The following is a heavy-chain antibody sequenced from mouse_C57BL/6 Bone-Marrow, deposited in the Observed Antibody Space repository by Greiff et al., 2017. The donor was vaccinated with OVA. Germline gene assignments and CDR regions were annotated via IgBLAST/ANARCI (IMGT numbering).Heavy chain of an antibody. Sequence: EVQLVESGPGLVKPSQSLSLTCSVTGYSITSGYYWNWIRHFPGNKLEWMGYISYDGSNNYNPSLKNRISITRDTSKNQFFLKLNSVTTEDTATYYCAREGFAYWGQGTLVTVSA. CDR3: AREGFAY. V-gene: IGHV3-6*01. J-gene: IGHJ3*01. CDR2: ISYDGSN. CDR1: GYSITSGYY.